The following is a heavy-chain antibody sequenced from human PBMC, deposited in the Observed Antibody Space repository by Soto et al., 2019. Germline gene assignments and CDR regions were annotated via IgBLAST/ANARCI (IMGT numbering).Heavy chain of an antibody. D-gene: IGHD3-16*01. Sequence: EVQLVESGGGLVQPGGSLRLSCAASGFTFSDHYMDWVRQAPGKGLEWVGRIRNKATSYTTEYAASVKGRFTISRDDSKNSLYLQMNSLKTEDTTVYYCVRGTVGTYYLDYWGQGTLVTVSS. CDR2: IRNKATSYTT. CDR1: GFTFSDHY. V-gene: IGHV3-72*01. CDR3: VRGTVGTYYLDY. J-gene: IGHJ4*02.